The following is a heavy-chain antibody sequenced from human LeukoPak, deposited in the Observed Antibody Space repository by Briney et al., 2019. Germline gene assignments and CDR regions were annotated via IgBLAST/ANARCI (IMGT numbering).Heavy chain of an antibody. CDR3: ARDLLVYDFWXGXXXXXWXDX. V-gene: IGHV1-2*02. CDR2: INPNSGGT. J-gene: IGHJ5*02. CDR1: GYTFTGYY. Sequence: ASVKVSCKASGYTFTGYYMHWVRQAPGQGLEWMGWINPNSGGTNYAQKFQGRVTMTRDTSISTAYMELSRLRSDDTAVYYCARDLLVYDFWXGXXXXXWXDXWGQXXLVTVSS. D-gene: IGHD3-3*01.